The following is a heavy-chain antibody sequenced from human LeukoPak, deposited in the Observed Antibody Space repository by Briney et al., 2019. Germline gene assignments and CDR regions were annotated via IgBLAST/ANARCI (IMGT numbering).Heavy chain of an antibody. V-gene: IGHV1-18*01. D-gene: IGHD3-22*01. CDR3: ARGSTARYYYDSSGYYRGAVDC. CDR2: ISAYNGNR. Sequence: ASVKVSCKASGYTFTSYGISWVRQAPGQGLERMGWISAYNGNRNYAQKLQGRVTMTTDTSTSTAYMELRSLRSDDTAVYYCARGSTARYYYDSSGYYRGAVDCWGQGTLVTISS. CDR1: GYTFTSYG. J-gene: IGHJ4*02.